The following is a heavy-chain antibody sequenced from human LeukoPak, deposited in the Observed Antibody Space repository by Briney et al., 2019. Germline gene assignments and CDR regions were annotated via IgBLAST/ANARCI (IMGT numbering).Heavy chain of an antibody. D-gene: IGHD4/OR15-4a*01. Sequence: GGSLRLSCAASGFTFGDHYMDWVRQAPGKGLEWVGRMRNRGNSYTAEYAASVKARFTISRDDSEGSLYLQMNSLKIEDTAVYYCTTDLGLWGVFYLVYWGQGTLVTVSS. V-gene: IGHV3-72*01. CDR2: MRNRGNSYTA. CDR1: GFTFGDHY. CDR3: TTDLGLWGVFYLVY. J-gene: IGHJ4*02.